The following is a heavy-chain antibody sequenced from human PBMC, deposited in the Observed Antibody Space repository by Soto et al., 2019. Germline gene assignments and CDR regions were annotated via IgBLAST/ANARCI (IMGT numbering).Heavy chain of an antibody. V-gene: IGHV3-30-3*01. D-gene: IGHD6-6*01. J-gene: IGHJ5*02. CDR3: ARDFYYSSSSFDP. Sequence: GGSLRLSCAASGFTFSSYAMHWVRQAPGKGLEWVAVISYDGSNKYYADSVKGRFTISRDNSKNTLYLQMNSLRAEDTAVYYCARDFYYSSSSFDPWGQGTLVTVSS. CDR1: GFTFSSYA. CDR2: ISYDGSNK.